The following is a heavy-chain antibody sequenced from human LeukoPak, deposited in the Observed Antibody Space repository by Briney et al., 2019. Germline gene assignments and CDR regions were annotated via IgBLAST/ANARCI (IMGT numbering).Heavy chain of an antibody. J-gene: IGHJ4*02. CDR1: GFALSTSGMR. CDR2: IDWDDDK. CDR3: ARSPPDYGEHTFDY. Sequence: SGPTLVNPTQTLTLTCAFAGFALSTSGMRVSWIRQPPGKALEWLARIDWDDDKFYSTSLKTRLTISKDTSKNPVVLTMTNMDPVDTATYYCARSPPDYGEHTFDYWGQGTLVTVSS. D-gene: IGHD4-17*01. V-gene: IGHV2-70*04.